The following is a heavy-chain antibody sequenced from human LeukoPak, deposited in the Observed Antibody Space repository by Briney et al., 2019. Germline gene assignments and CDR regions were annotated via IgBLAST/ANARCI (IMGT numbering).Heavy chain of an antibody. V-gene: IGHV4-34*01. J-gene: IGHJ5*02. D-gene: IGHD3-9*01. CDR2: INHSGST. CDR3: ARGRDILTGFYEHWFDP. Sequence: PSETLSLTCAVYGGSFSGYYWSWIRQPPGKGLEWIGEINHSGSTNYNPSLKSRVTISVDTSKNQFSLKLSSVTAADTAVYYCARGRDILTGFYEHWFDPWGQGTLVTVSS. CDR1: GGSFSGYY.